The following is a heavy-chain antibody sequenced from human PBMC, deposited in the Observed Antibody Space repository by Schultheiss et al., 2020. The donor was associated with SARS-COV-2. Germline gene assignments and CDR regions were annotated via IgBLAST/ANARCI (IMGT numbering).Heavy chain of an antibody. V-gene: IGHV4-59*12. D-gene: IGHD4-17*01. CDR1: GGSISSYY. J-gene: IGHJ4*02. Sequence: SETLSLTCTVSGGSISSYYWSWIRQHPGKGLEWIGYIYYSGSTYYNPSLKSRVTISVDTSKNQFSLKLSSVTAADTAVYYCARVPSTVKGSLDYWGQGTLVTVSS. CDR3: ARVPSTVKGSLDY. CDR2: IYYSGST.